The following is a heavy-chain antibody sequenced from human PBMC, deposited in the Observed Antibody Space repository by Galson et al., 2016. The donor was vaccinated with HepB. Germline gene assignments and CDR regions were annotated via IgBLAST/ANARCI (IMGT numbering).Heavy chain of an antibody. CDR2: IYSDGTT. V-gene: IGHV3-66*01. J-gene: IGHJ2*01. CDR3: VRVPHQASGDDGYGYCDV. D-gene: IGHD4-17*01. Sequence: SLRLSCAASGFTVSGTYMSWVRQAPGKGLQWVSVIYSDGTTYYTDSVKGRFTIARDSAENTVFLQMNSLRTEDTAVYYCVRVPHQASGDDGYGYCDVWGRGTLVTVSS. CDR1: GFTVSGTY.